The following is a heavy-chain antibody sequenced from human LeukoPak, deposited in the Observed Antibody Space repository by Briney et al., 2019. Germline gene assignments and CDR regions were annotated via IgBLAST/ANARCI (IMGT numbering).Heavy chain of an antibody. J-gene: IGHJ4*02. D-gene: IGHD2-15*01. CDR1: GFTFSSYG. Sequence: PGRSLRLSCAASGFTFSSYGMHWVRQAPGKGLEWVAVISFDGTNKYYADSVKGRFTFSRDNSKNTLYLQMNSLRAEDTAVYYCAKGVCSGGSCFFDYWGQGTLVTVSS. CDR2: ISFDGTNK. V-gene: IGHV3-30*18. CDR3: AKGVCSGGSCFFDY.